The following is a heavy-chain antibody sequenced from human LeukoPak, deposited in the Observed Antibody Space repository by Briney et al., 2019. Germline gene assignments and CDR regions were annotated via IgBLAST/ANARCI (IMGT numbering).Heavy chain of an antibody. Sequence: ASVKVSCKASGYTFTSYYMHWVRQAPGQGLEWMGIINPSGGSTSYAQKFQGRVTMTRDMSMSTVYMELSSLRSEDTAVYYCARDLGWNPRRGWFDPWGQGTLVTVSS. CDR1: GYTFTSYY. D-gene: IGHD1-1*01. CDR3: ARDLGWNPRRGWFDP. CDR2: INPSGGST. V-gene: IGHV1-46*01. J-gene: IGHJ5*02.